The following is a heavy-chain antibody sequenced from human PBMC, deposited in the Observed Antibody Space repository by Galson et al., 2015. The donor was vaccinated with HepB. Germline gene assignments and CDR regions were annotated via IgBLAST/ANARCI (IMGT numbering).Heavy chain of an antibody. D-gene: IGHD3-22*01. CDR3: ARVYSRLLYYYDPSWASDI. CDR1: GFTFDDYG. J-gene: IGHJ3*02. CDR2: INWNGVHT. Sequence: SLRLSCAASGFTFDDYGMNWVRQAPGKGLEWVSGINWNGVHTGYADSVRGRFTISRDNAKNSLYLQMNSLRAEDTALYRCARVYSRLLYYYDPSWASDIWGQGTLVTVSS. V-gene: IGHV3-20*01.